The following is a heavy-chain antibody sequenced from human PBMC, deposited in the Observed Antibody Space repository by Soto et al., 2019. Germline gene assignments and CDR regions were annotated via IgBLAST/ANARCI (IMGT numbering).Heavy chain of an antibody. CDR1: GDSMNPYY. D-gene: IGHD6-19*01. Sequence: QVQLQESGPGLVKPSETLSLTCTVSGDSMNPYYWSWIRQPPGKGLEWIGHIYFSGSTKFNPSLRSRVTISLDTSKRQFFLKLSSVTAADTAVYYCARAWAVPGSHWGDWGRGSLVTDSS. CDR3: ARAWAVPGSHWGD. V-gene: IGHV4-59*01. J-gene: IGHJ4*02. CDR2: IYFSGST.